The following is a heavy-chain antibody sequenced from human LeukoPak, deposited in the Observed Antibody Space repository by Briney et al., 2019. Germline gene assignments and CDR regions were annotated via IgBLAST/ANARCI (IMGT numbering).Heavy chain of an antibody. V-gene: IGHV4-34*01. J-gene: IGHJ4*02. Sequence: SETLSLTCAVYGGSFSGYYWSWIRQPPGKGLEWIGEINHSGSTNYNPSLKSRVTISVDTSKNQFSLKLSSVTAADTAVYYCARWVSTYYYDSSGYLGYWGQGTLVTVSS. CDR3: ARWVSTYYYDSSGYLGY. D-gene: IGHD3-22*01. CDR1: GGSFSGYY. CDR2: INHSGST.